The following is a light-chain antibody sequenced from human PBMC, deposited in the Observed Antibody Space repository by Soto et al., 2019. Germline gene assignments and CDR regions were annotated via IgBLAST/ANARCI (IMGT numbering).Light chain of an antibody. CDR1: QSLSST. J-gene: IGKJ1*01. CDR3: QQYNNWPVT. Sequence: EIVMTQSPATLSVSPGERATLSCRASQSLSSTLAWYQQKPGQAPRLLIYGASTRATGIPARFSGSGSGTEFTLTISSLQSEDFAVYYCQQYNNWPVTFGQGTKVDIK. CDR2: GAS. V-gene: IGKV3D-15*01.